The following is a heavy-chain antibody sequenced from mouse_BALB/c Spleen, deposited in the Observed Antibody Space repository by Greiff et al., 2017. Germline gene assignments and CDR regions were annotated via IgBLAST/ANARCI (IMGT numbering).Heavy chain of an antibody. D-gene: IGHD2-1*01. J-gene: IGHJ4*01. Sequence: EVKLQESGPGLVKPSQSLSLTCTVTGYSITSDYAWNWIRQFPGNKLEWMGYISYSGSTSYNPSLKSRISITRDTSKNQFFLQLNSVTTEDTATYYCARCNGNYAMDYWGQGTSVTVSS. V-gene: IGHV3-2*02. CDR2: ISYSGST. CDR1: GYSITSDYA. CDR3: ARCNGNYAMDY.